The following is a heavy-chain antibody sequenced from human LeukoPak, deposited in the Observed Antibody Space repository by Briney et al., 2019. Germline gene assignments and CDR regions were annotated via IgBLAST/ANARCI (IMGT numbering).Heavy chain of an antibody. D-gene: IGHD5-12*01. CDR1: GFSLSTSGMC. V-gene: IGHV2-70*11. CDR2: IDWDDDK. CDR3: ARAYSGYDYDHYYYMDV. Sequence: SGPTLVNPTQTLTLTCTFSGFSLSTSGMCVSWIRQPPGKALEWLARIDWDDDKYYSTSLKTRLTISKDTSKNQVVLTMTNMDPVDTATYYCARAYSGYDYDHYYYMDVWGKGTTVTVSS. J-gene: IGHJ6*03.